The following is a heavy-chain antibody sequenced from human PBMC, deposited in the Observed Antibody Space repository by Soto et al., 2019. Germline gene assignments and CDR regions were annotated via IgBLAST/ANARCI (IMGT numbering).Heavy chain of an antibody. Sequence: PSETLSLTCAVSGGSISRGGYSWIWIRQPPGKGLEWIGYIYYSGSTNYNPSLKSRVTISVDTSKNQFSLKLSSVTAADTAVYYCATGYNWFDPWGQGTLVTVSS. D-gene: IGHD7-27*01. CDR2: IYYSGST. CDR1: GGSISRGGYS. CDR3: ATGYNWFDP. J-gene: IGHJ5*02. V-gene: IGHV4-61*08.